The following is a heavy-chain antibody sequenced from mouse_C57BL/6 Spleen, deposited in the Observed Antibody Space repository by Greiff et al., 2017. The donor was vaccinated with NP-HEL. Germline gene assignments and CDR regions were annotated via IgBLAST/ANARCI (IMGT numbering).Heavy chain of an antibody. CDR2: INPGSGGT. V-gene: IGHV1-54*01. D-gene: IGHD1-1*01. J-gene: IGHJ2*01. Sequence: VQLKQSGAELVRPGTSVKVSCKASGYAFTNYLIEWVKQRPGQGLEWIGVINPGSGGTNYNEKFKGKATLTADKSSSTAYMQLSSLTSEDSAVYFCAGGTVVAYYFDYWGQGTTLTVSS. CDR1: GYAFTNYL. CDR3: AGGTVVAYYFDY.